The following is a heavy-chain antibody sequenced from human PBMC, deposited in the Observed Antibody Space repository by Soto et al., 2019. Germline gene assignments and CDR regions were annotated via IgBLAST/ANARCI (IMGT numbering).Heavy chain of an antibody. Sequence: QRHLVESGGGVVQPGRSLRLSCAASGFTFSSYGMHCIRQAPGKGLEWVAVISHDGAFKDYADSVKGRFTISRDNSENTLFLEMNSLGPSDTAVYYCAKDYGPKAPYPYSNTHTDFWGQGTRVTVSS. CDR3: AKDYGPKAPYPYSNTHTDF. D-gene: IGHD6-13*01. V-gene: IGHV3-30*18. CDR2: ISHDGAFK. J-gene: IGHJ4*02. CDR1: GFTFSSYG.